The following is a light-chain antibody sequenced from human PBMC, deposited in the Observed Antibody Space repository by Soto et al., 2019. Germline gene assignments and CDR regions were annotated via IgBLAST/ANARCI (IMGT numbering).Light chain of an antibody. CDR1: QGISSY. Sequence: DIQMTQSPSSLSASVGDIVTITCRASQGISSYLSWYQQKPGKAPKRLIYVGSTLQSGVPSRFSGSGSGTDFTLTISSLQPEDFATYFCQQTYTTPFTFGGGTKVDVK. J-gene: IGKJ4*01. CDR3: QQTYTTPFT. CDR2: VGS. V-gene: IGKV1-39*01.